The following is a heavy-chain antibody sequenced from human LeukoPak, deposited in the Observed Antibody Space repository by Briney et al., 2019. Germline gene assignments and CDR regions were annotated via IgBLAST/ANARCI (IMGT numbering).Heavy chain of an antibody. J-gene: IGHJ4*02. Sequence: SEILSLTCTLSGDSTNTYFWSWIRQSPGKGLEWIGYIYYTGTTNYNPSLKSRVTISVDTSKNQFSLKVNSVTAADTGVYYCASKSTDHGELRFDYWGQGTLVTVSS. CDR1: GDSTNTYF. CDR2: IYYTGTT. CDR3: ASKSTDHGELRFDY. V-gene: IGHV4-59*01. D-gene: IGHD4-17*01.